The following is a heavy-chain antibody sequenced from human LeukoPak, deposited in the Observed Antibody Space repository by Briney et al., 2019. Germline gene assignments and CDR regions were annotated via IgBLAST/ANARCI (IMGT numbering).Heavy chain of an antibody. CDR3: AREEHRLAEAGTSAFDL. D-gene: IGHD6-13*01. CDR2: INRGGGLT. V-gene: IGHV3-74*01. Sequence: PGGSLRLSCVASGFTFSENWMHWVRQAPGKGLAWVSHINRGGGLTNYADSVKGRFTISRDNARNTVYLQMSSLRVEDTAIYFCAREEHRLAEAGTSAFDLGGQGTLVTVSP. CDR1: GFTFSENW. J-gene: IGHJ3*01.